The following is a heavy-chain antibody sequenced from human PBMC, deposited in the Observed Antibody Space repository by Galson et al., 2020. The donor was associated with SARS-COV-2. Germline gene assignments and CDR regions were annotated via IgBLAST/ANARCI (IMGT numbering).Heavy chain of an antibody. CDR1: GYTLTELS. V-gene: IGHV1-24*01. CDR2: FDPEDGET. J-gene: IGHJ4*02. Sequence: ASVKVSCKVSGYTLTELSMHWVRQAPGKGLAWMGGFDPEDGETLYAQKLQGRVTMTEDPSTDTAYMELSSLRSEDTAVYYCATKFAIAAAGSLFNCWGQGPLVTVAS. CDR3: ATKFAIAAAGSLFNC. D-gene: IGHD6-13*01.